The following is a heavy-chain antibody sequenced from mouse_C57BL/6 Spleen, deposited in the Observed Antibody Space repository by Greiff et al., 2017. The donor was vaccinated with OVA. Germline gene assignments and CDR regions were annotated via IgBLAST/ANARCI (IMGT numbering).Heavy chain of an antibody. CDR3: ARRGNYGAMDY. D-gene: IGHD2-1*01. CDR1: GYTFTSYW. Sequence: QVHVKQPGTELVKPGASVKLSCKASGYTFTSYWMHWVKQRPGQGLEWIGNINPSNGGTNYNEKFKSKATLTVDKSSSTAYMQLSSLTSEDSAVYYCARRGNYGAMDYWGQGTSVTVSS. V-gene: IGHV1-53*01. CDR2: INPSNGGT. J-gene: IGHJ4*01.